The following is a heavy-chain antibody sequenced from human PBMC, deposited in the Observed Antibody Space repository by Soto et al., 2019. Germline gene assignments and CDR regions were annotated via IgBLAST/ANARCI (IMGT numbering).Heavy chain of an antibody. V-gene: IGHV3-33*01. CDR1: GFTFSNYG. J-gene: IGHJ4*02. CDR2: IWYDGSNK. CDR3: AREGSVGVTSCGPLDY. D-gene: IGHD1-26*01. Sequence: QVQLVESGGGVVQPGRSLRLSCAASGFTFSNYGMHWVRQAPGKGLEWVAVIWYDGSNKYHADSVKGRFTISRDNSKNTLYLQMNSLRAEDTAVSYCAREGSVGVTSCGPLDYWGQGTLVTVSS.